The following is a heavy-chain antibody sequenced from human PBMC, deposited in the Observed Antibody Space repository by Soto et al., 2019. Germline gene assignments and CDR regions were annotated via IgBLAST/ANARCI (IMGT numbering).Heavy chain of an antibody. J-gene: IGHJ6*02. CDR1: GFIFSGYG. V-gene: IGHV3-33*05. D-gene: IGHD3-10*01. CDR2: ISYDESKT. CDR3: AGDRGMDSYSCAKDV. Sequence: QLVESGGGVVQPGRSLRLSCSASGFIFSGYGMHWVRQAPGKGLEWVAVISYDESKTYYGDSVKGRFTIARDNSKNTVFLQASSLRDEDTGVYYCAGDRGMDSYSCAKDVWVQVAKVT.